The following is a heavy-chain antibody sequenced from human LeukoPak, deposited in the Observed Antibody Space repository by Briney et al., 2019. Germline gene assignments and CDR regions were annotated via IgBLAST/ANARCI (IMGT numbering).Heavy chain of an antibody. D-gene: IGHD6-19*01. J-gene: IGHJ4*02. CDR2: ISSSSSYI. Sequence: GGSLRLSCAASGFTFSSYSMNWVRQAPGKGLEWVSSISSSSSYIYYADSVKGRFTISRDNAKNSLYLQMNSLRAEDTAVYYCARDQSSGWLYFDYWGQGTLVTVSS. V-gene: IGHV3-21*01. CDR3: ARDQSSGWLYFDY. CDR1: GFTFSSYS.